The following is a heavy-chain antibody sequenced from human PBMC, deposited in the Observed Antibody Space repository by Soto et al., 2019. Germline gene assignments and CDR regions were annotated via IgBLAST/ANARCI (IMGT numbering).Heavy chain of an antibody. CDR3: GRGAGIGDY. CDR1: GFTVSSNY. V-gene: IGHV3-7*01. Sequence: EVQLVESGGGLIQPGGSLRLSCAASGFTVSSNYMSWVRQAPGKGLEWVANIKEDGSEKYYVDVVKGRFTISRDNAKNSVYLQMNSLRVEDTAVYYCGRGAGIGDYGGQGALVTVSS. CDR2: IKEDGSEK. J-gene: IGHJ4*02. D-gene: IGHD3-10*01.